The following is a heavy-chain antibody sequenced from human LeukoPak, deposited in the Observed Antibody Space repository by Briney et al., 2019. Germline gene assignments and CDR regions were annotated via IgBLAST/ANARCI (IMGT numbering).Heavy chain of an antibody. CDR1: GFTFTNAW. J-gene: IGHJ4*02. V-gene: IGHV3-15*01. CDR2: IKSKTDGGTT. Sequence: GGSLRLSCAASGFTFTNAWMNWVRQAPGKGLEWVGRIKSKTDGGTTDYAAPVKGRFTISRDNSKNTMFLQMNGLRAEDTAVYYCARVIEARHSDYWGQGTLVTVSS. D-gene: IGHD6-6*01. CDR3: ARVIEARHSDY.